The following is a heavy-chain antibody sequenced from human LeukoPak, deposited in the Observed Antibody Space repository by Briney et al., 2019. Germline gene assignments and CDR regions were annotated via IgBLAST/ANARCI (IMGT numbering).Heavy chain of an antibody. CDR1: GFTLSSYG. D-gene: IGHD3-10*01. V-gene: IGHV3-30*18. J-gene: IGHJ6*03. Sequence: PGGSLRLSCAASGFTLSSYGMHWVRQAPGKGLEWVAVISYDGSNKYYADSVKGRFTISRDNSKNTLYLQMNSLRAEDTAVYYCAKDGLGRVSTGYYYYYYMDVWGKGTTVTVSS. CDR2: ISYDGSNK. CDR3: AKDGLGRVSTGYYYYYYMDV.